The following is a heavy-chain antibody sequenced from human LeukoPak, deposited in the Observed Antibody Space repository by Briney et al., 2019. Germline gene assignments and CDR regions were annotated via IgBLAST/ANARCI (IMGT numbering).Heavy chain of an antibody. CDR3: ARDPDYFKIAAAGHEGY. D-gene: IGHD6-13*01. J-gene: IGHJ4*02. Sequence: ASVKVSCKASGYTFTGYYMHWVRQAPGQGLEWMGWINANSGGTNYAQKFQGRVTMTRDTSISTAYMELSRLRSDDTAVYYCARDPDYFKIAAAGHEGYWGQGTLVTVSS. CDR2: INANSGGT. V-gene: IGHV1-2*02. CDR1: GYTFTGYY.